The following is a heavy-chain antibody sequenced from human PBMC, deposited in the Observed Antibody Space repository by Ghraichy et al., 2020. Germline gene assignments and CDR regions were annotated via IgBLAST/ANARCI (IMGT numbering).Heavy chain of an antibody. V-gene: IGHV3-23*01. J-gene: IGHJ4*02. CDR3: AKAPDYDSSGYYGFDY. CDR2: ISGSGGST. Sequence: GGSLRLSCAASGFTFSSYAMSWVRQAPGKGLEWVSAISGSGGSTYYADSVKGRFTISRDNSKNTLYLQMNSLRAEDTAVYYCAKAPDYDSSGYYGFDYWGQGTLVTVSS. D-gene: IGHD3-22*01. CDR1: GFTFSSYA.